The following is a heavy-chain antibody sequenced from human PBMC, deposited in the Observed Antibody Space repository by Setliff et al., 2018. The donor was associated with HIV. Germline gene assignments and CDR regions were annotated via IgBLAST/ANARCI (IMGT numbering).Heavy chain of an antibody. J-gene: IGHJ4*02. V-gene: IGHV4-34*01. CDR3: ARGAPYGSGRHRWNS. Sequence: SETLSLTCAVYGGSFSGYSWIWIRQPPGKGLEWIGEINHSGSANYNPSLKSRVTISLDTSRNQFSLRLSSVTAADTAVYYCARGAPYGSGRHRWNSWGQGTLVTVSS. D-gene: IGHD3-10*01. CDR1: GGSFSGYS. CDR2: INHSGSA.